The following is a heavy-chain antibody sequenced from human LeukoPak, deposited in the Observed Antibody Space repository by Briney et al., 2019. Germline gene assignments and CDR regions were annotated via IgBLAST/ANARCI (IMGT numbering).Heavy chain of an antibody. Sequence: ASVKVSCKASGDTFSNYAIYWVRQAPGQGLEWVGGILPIIGATKNGQKLQGRVTFTADESTSTVYMELSSLRSEDTAIYYCARAHFSAYTGSEWGQGTLVTVSS. V-gene: IGHV1-69*13. J-gene: IGHJ4*02. CDR2: ILPIIGAT. D-gene: IGHD3-16*01. CDR3: ARAHFSAYTGSE. CDR1: GDTFSNYA.